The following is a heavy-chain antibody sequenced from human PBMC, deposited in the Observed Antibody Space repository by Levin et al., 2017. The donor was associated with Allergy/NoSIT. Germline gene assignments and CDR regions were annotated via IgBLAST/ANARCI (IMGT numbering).Heavy chain of an antibody. CDR3: TTYIFGRLSSWYRGDWFDP. V-gene: IGHV3-15*01. CDR1: GFTFSNAW. Sequence: GGSLRLSCAASGFTFSNAWMSWVRQAPGKGLEWVGRIKSKTDGGTTDYAAPVKGRFTISRDDSKNTLYLQMNSLKTEDTAVYYCTTYIFGRLSSWYRGDWFDPWGQGTLVTVSS. J-gene: IGHJ5*02. D-gene: IGHD6-13*01. CDR2: IKSKTDGGTT.